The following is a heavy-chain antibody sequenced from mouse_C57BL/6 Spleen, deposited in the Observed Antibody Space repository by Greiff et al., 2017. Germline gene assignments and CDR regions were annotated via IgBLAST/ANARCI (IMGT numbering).Heavy chain of an antibody. CDR2: IYPGDGDT. CDR3: ARSDYYGSSLLDY. CDR1: GYAFSSYW. Sequence: QVQLQQSGAELVKPGASVKISCKASGYAFSSYWMNWVKQRPGKGLEWIGQIYPGDGDTNYNGKFKGKATLTADKSSSTDYMQLSSLTSEDSAVYFCARSDYYGSSLLDYWGQGTTLTVSS. J-gene: IGHJ2*01. D-gene: IGHD1-1*01. V-gene: IGHV1-80*01.